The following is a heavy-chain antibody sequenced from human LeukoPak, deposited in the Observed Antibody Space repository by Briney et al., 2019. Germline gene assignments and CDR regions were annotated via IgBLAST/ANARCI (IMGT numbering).Heavy chain of an antibody. CDR1: GGSFSGYY. J-gene: IGHJ4*02. D-gene: IGHD2-2*01. CDR2: INHSGST. CDR3: ARGSVSRVGRVSTSSNRDY. V-gene: IGHV4-34*01. Sequence: PSETLSFTCAVYGGSFSGYYWSWVRQPPGKGLEWIGEINHSGSTNYNPSLKSRVTISVDTSKNQFSLKLSSVTAADTAVYYCARGSVSRVGRVSTSSNRDYWGQGTLVTVSS.